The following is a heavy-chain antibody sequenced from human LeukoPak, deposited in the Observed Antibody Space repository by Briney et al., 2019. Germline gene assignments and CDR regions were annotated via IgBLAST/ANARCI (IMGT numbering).Heavy chain of an antibody. D-gene: IGHD6-19*01. Sequence: ASVKVSCKASGYAFNNHYMYWVRQAPGQGLEWMGVINPSGGSTSYAQKFQGRVTMTRDTSTRTVYMEVNSLRSEDTAVYYCARQGTYSSAIGMGYWGQGTLVTVSS. CDR3: ARQGTYSSAIGMGY. CDR2: INPSGGST. CDR1: GYAFNNHY. J-gene: IGHJ4*02. V-gene: IGHV1-46*02.